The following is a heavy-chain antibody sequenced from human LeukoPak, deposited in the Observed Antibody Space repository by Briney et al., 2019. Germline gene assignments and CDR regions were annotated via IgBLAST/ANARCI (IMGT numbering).Heavy chain of an antibody. CDR2: IKQDGSEK. CDR1: GFTFSRYW. D-gene: IGHD1-1*01. CDR3: ARPNFYPDY. V-gene: IGHV3-7*01. J-gene: IGHJ4*02. Sequence: PGGSLRLSCAASGFTFSRYWMSWVRQPPGKGLEWVANIKQDGSEKYYVDSVKGRFTISRDNAKNSLYLQMNSLRAEDTAVYFCARPNFYPDYWGQGTLVTVSS.